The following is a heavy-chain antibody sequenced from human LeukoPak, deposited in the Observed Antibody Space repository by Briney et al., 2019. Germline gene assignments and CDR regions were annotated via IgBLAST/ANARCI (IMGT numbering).Heavy chain of an antibody. CDR2: TYYRSKWYI. V-gene: IGHV6-1*01. J-gene: IGHJ6*03. D-gene: IGHD2/OR15-2a*01. CDR3: ARVPFLCTSTRCSPWNPMDV. Sequence: SQTLSLTCAISGDSVSSNTAAWNWIRQSPSRGLEWLGRTYYRSKWYIDYAVSVKSRITINTDTSKNEFSLQLKSVTPEDTAVYYCARVPFLCTSTRCSPWNPMDVWGKGTTVTVSS. CDR1: GDSVSSNTAA.